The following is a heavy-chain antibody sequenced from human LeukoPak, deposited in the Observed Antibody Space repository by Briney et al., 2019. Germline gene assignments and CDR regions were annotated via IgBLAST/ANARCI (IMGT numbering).Heavy chain of an antibody. CDR3: ARPGNYDFWSPYED. D-gene: IGHD3-3*01. CDR2: FYTSGTT. J-gene: IGHJ4*02. CDR1: GGSISTYS. Sequence: SETPSLTCIVSGGSISTYSWCWIRQAAGKRLEWIGCFYTSGTTNYNPSLKSRVAMSVDTSKNQFSLRLSSVTAADTAVYYCARPGNYDFWSPYEDWGQGSLVTVSS. V-gene: IGHV4-4*07.